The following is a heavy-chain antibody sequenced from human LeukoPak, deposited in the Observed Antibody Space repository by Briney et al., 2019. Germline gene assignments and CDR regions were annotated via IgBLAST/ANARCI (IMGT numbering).Heavy chain of an antibody. CDR1: GGSISSYY. CDR3: ARRRDYYYGMDV. CDR2: IYHSGST. V-gene: IGHV4-59*08. Sequence: PSETLSLTCTVSGGSISSYYWSWIRQPPGKGLEWIGYIYHSGSTNYNPSLKSRVTISVDTSKNQFSLKLSSVTAADTAVYYCARRRDYYYGMDVWGQGTTVTVSS. J-gene: IGHJ6*02.